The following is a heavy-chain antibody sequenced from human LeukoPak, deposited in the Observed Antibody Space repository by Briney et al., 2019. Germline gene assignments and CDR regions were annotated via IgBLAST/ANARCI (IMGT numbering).Heavy chain of an antibody. CDR3: ARDLFGNWFDP. J-gene: IGHJ5*02. CDR1: GGSISSYY. D-gene: IGHD3-16*01. Sequence: KTSETLSLTCTVSGGSISSYYWSWIRQPPGKGLEWIGYIYYSGSTNYNPSLKSRVTISVDTSKNQFSLKLSSVTAADTAVYYCARDLFGNWFDPWGQGTLVTVSS. V-gene: IGHV4-59*01. CDR2: IYYSGST.